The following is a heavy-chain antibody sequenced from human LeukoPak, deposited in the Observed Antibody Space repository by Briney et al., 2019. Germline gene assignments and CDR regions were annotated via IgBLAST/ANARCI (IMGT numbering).Heavy chain of an antibody. CDR1: GFTFSSYS. CDR3: TTRGGSFSIFDY. D-gene: IGHD1-26*01. CDR2: IKSKTDGGTT. J-gene: IGHJ4*02. Sequence: PGGSLRLSCAASGFTFSSYSINWVRQAPGKGLEWVGRIKSKTDGGTTDYAAPVKGRFTISRDDSKNTLYLQMNSLKTEDTAVYYCTTRGGSFSIFDYWGQGTLVTVSS. V-gene: IGHV3-15*01.